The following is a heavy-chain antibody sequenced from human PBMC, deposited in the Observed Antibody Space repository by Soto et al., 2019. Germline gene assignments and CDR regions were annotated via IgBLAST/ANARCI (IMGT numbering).Heavy chain of an antibody. CDR1: GGSISGYF. CDR2: VQFTGST. D-gene: IGHD3-10*01. CDR3: ARHPAAPGVLVHYSHYMDV. V-gene: IGHV4-59*08. Sequence: PSETLSLTCTVSGGSISGYFWSWIRRSPGKGLEWIGYVQFTGSTNYNPSLKSRVTMSADTSKNQLSLKLRSVTAADTAAYYCARHPAAPGVLVHYSHYMDVWGNGTTVTVSS. J-gene: IGHJ6*03.